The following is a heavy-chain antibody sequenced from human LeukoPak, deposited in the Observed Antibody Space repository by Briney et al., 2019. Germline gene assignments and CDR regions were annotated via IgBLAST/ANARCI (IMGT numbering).Heavy chain of an antibody. CDR1: GGTFSSYA. V-gene: IGHV1-69*13. CDR3: AKDIPSVTRQFDY. Sequence: SVKVSCKASGGTFSSYAISWVRQAPGQGLEWMGGIIPIFGTANYAQKFQGRVTITADESTSTAYMELSSLRSEDTAVYYCAKDIPSVTRQFDYWGQGTLVTVSS. J-gene: IGHJ4*02. D-gene: IGHD4-11*01. CDR2: IIPIFGTA.